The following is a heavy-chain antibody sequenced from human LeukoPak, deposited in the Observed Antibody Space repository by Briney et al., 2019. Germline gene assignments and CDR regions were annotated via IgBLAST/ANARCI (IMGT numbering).Heavy chain of an antibody. V-gene: IGHV4-39*01. CDR2: ICYSGST. D-gene: IGHD3-22*01. Sequence: SETLSLTCTVSGGSISSSSYYWGWIRQPPGKGLEWIGSICYSGSTYYNPSLKSRVTISVDTSKNQFSLNLSSVTAADTAVYYCARLYYDSSGYYQICYFDYWGQGTLVTVSS. J-gene: IGHJ4*02. CDR1: GGSISSSSYY. CDR3: ARLYYDSSGYYQICYFDY.